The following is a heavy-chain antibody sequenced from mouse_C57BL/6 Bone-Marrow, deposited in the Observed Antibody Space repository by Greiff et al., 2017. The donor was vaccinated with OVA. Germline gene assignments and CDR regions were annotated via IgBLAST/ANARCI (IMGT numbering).Heavy chain of an antibody. V-gene: IGHV1-20*01. D-gene: IGHD1-1*01. CDR2: INPYNGDN. Sequence: VQLQQSGPELVQPGDSVKISCKASGYSFTGYFMNWVMQSHGKSLEWIGRINPYNGDNFSNQKSKGKATLTVAKYTSTTHMALLSLTSEDSAVYYCTIITAVVYAMDYWGQGTSVTVSS. CDR3: TIITAVVYAMDY. CDR1: GYSFTGYF. J-gene: IGHJ4*01.